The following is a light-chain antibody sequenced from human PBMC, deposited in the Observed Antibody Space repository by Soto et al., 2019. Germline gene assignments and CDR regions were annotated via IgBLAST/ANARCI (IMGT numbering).Light chain of an antibody. CDR1: SSDIGAYNY. J-gene: IGLJ3*02. V-gene: IGLV2-8*01. Sequence: QSVLTQPPSASGSPGQSVTISCTGTSSDIGAYNYVSWFQQHPGEAPKLIISEVNKRPSGVPDLFSGSKSGNTASRTVSGRQAEDEADYYGTSYGGRDNLMFGGGTKVTVL. CDR2: EVN. CDR3: TSYGGRDNLM.